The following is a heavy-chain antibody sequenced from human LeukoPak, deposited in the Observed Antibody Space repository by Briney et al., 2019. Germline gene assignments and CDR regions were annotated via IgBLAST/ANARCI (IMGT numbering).Heavy chain of an antibody. V-gene: IGHV3-11*06. J-gene: IGHJ4*02. CDR2: ISSSSSYI. D-gene: IGHD2-21*02. CDR3: ARDVAYCGGDCSTG. CDR1: GFTFSDYY. Sequence: GGSLRLSCAASGFTFSDYYMSWIRQAPGKGLEWVSSISSSSSYIYYADSVKGRFTISRDNAKNSLYLQMNSLRAEDTAVYYCARDVAYCGGDCSTGWGQGTLVTVSS.